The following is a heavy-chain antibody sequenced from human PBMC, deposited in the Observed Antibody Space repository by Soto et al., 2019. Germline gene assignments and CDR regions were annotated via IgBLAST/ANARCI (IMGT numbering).Heavy chain of an antibody. CDR3: AREYTAWPLAYGLDV. CDR2: ISSRSDI. V-gene: IGHV3-21*01. J-gene: IGHJ6*02. Sequence: PGGSLRLSGVGSGFTFSTYSINWVRQAPGKGLEWVSSISSRSDIYYADSVKGRFTISRDNAKNSVSLQMNSLRAEDTAVYYCAREYTAWPLAYGLDVWGQWTKGTAP. CDR1: GFTFSTYS. D-gene: IGHD2-21*02.